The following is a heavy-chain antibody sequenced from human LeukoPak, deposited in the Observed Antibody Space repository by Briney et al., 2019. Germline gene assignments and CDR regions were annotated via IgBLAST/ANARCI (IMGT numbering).Heavy chain of an antibody. CDR2: ISNSGTT. J-gene: IGHJ5*02. V-gene: IGHV4-59*01. D-gene: IGHD4-17*01. CDR1: GGPINDYY. Sequence: PSETLSLTCTVSGGPINDYYWTWTRQAPGKGLKGFGYISNSGTTDYNPSLKSRVTMSVDTSNNEFSLRLTSVTAADTAMYYCARVVRGAVTSNCFDPWGQGTLVTVSS. CDR3: ARVVRGAVTSNCFDP.